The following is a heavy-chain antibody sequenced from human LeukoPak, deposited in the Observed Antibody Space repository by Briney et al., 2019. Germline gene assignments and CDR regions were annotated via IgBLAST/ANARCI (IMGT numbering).Heavy chain of an antibody. CDR2: INHSGST. J-gene: IGHJ4*02. Sequence: SETLSLTCAVYGGSFSGYYWSWIRQPPGKGLEWIGEINHSGSTNYNPSLKSRVTISVDTSKNQFSLKLSSGTAADTAVYYCASQLRYFDLWGQGTLVTVPS. CDR1: GGSFSGYY. CDR3: ASQLRYFDL. D-gene: IGHD3-9*01. V-gene: IGHV4-34*01.